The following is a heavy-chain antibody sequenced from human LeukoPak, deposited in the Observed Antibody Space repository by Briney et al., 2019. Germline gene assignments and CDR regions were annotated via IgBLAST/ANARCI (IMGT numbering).Heavy chain of an antibody. CDR1: GGSITSSAYY. CDR2: IYYTGST. V-gene: IGHV4-39*01. D-gene: IGHD3-10*01. CDR3: ARWFGKTLAGVY. Sequence: SETLSLTCTVSGGSITSSAYYWGWIRQPPGKGLEWIGTIYYTGSTYYNPSLKSRVTISVDTSKNQFSLKLSSETATDTAVYYCARWFGKTLAGVYWGEGTLVTVSS. J-gene: IGHJ4*02.